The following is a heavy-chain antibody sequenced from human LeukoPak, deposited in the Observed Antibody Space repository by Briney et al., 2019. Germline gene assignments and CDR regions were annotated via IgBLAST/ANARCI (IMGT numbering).Heavy chain of an antibody. V-gene: IGHV3-30-3*01. D-gene: IGHD1-26*01. CDR3: ARGAWWELLYTHFDY. CDR1: GFTFSSYA. Sequence: PGGSLRLSCAASGFTFSSYAMHWVRQAPGKGLEWVAVISYDGSNKYYADSVKGRFTISRDNSKNTLYLQMNSLRAEDTAAYYCARGAWWELLYTHFDYWGQGTLVTVSS. J-gene: IGHJ4*02. CDR2: ISYDGSNK.